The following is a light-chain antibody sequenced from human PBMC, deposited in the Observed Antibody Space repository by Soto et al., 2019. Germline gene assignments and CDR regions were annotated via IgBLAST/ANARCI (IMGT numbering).Light chain of an antibody. Sequence: LTQPPSASGSPGQSVTISCTGTSSDVGGYNYVSWYQQHPGKAPKLMIYEVSKRPSGVPDRFSGSKSGNTASLTVSGLQAEDETDYYCNSYVGNNNFVFGTGTKVTV. J-gene: IGLJ1*01. CDR3: NSYVGNNNFV. CDR2: EVS. CDR1: SSDVGGYNY. V-gene: IGLV2-8*01.